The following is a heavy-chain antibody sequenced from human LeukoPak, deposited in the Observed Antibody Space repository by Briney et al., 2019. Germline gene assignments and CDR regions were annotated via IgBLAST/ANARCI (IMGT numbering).Heavy chain of an antibody. Sequence: GGSLRLSCAASGFTFSSYAMEWVRQAPGKGLQWVAFISSDGSNKYYADSVKGRFTISRDNSKNTLYLQMNSLRAEDTAVYYCAIGGGKWELATPYDYWGQGTLVTVSS. CDR3: AIGGGKWELATPYDY. CDR2: ISSDGSNK. J-gene: IGHJ4*02. D-gene: IGHD1-26*01. V-gene: IGHV3-30-3*01. CDR1: GFTFSSYA.